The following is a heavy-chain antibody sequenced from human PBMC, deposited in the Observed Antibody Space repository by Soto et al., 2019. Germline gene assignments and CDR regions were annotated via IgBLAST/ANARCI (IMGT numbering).Heavy chain of an antibody. Sequence: QITLKEAGPTLVKPTETLTLTCTFSGFSFTTTRMGVVWTRQPPDKAQQWLAIIYWVWESRYKHLLRRRRTLAEDHAKNQVVLTMTYIDPTETSTYYIAHRDSAGTTTYFHSWGQGSPVTVAS. CDR2: IYWVWES. V-gene: IGHV2-5*02. CDR1: GFSFTTTRMG. D-gene: IGHD1-1*01. CDR3: AHRDSAGTTTYFHS. J-gene: IGHJ4*02.